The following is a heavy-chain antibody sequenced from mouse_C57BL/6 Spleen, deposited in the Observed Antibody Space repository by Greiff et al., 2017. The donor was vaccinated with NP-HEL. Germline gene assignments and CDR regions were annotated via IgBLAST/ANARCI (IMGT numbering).Heavy chain of an antibody. CDR3: ARRLDSSGYYFDY. J-gene: IGHJ2*01. V-gene: IGHV1-50*01. CDR2: IDPSDSYT. Sequence: QVQLKQPGAELVKPGASVKLSCKASGYTFTSYWMQWVKQRPGQGLEWIGEIDPSDSYTNYNQKFKGKATLTVDTSSSTAYMQLSSLTSEDSAVYYCARRLDSSGYYFDYWGQGTTLTVSS. CDR1: GYTFTSYW. D-gene: IGHD3-2*02.